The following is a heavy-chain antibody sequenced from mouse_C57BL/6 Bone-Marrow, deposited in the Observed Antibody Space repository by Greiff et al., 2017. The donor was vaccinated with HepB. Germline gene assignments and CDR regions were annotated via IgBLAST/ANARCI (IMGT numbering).Heavy chain of an antibody. CDR1: GFTFSDYY. D-gene: IGHD1-1*01. CDR2: INYDGSST. CDR3: ARGGYYGPYYYAMDY. V-gene: IGHV5-16*01. Sequence: EVKLVESEGGLVQPGSSMKLSCTASGFTFSDYYMAWVRQVPEKGLEWVANINYDGSSTYYLDSLKSRFIISRDNAKNILYLQMSSLKSEDTATYYCARGGYYGPYYYAMDYWGQGTSVTVSS. J-gene: IGHJ4*01.